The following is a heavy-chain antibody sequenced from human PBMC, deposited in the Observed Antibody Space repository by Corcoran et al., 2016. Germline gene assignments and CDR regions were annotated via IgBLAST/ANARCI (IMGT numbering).Heavy chain of an antibody. CDR1: GCTFTSYG. D-gene: IGHD3-3*01. Sequence: QVQLVQSGAEVKKPGAAVKVSCKASGCTFTSYGISWVRQAPGQGLEWMGWISAYNGNTNYAQKLQGRVTMTTDTSTSTDYMELRGLRSDDTAVDFWAMGGYYDFWSNTLGGPRRGGSFDYWGQGTLVTVSS. CDR3: AMGGYYDFWSNTLGGPRRGGSFDY. CDR2: ISAYNGNT. V-gene: IGHV1-18*01. J-gene: IGHJ4*02.